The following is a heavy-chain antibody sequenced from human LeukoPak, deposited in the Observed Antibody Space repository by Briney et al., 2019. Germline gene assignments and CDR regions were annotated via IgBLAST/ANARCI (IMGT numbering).Heavy chain of an antibody. CDR1: GGSISSYY. CDR3: ARDLFPYGSETYIP. D-gene: IGHD3-10*01. J-gene: IGHJ5*02. Sequence: SETLSLTCTVSGGSISSYYWSWIRQPAGKGLEWIGRIYTSGSTNYNPSLKSRVTMSVDTSKNQFSLKLSSVTAADTAVYYCARDLFPYGSETYIPWGQGTLVTVSS. CDR2: IYTSGST. V-gene: IGHV4-4*07.